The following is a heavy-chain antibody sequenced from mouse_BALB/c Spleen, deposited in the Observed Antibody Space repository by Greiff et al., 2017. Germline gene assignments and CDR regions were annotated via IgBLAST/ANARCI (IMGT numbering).Heavy chain of an antibody. Sequence: EVKLMESGGGLVQPGGSRKLSCAASGFTFSSFGMHWVRQAPEKGLEWVAYISSGSSTIYYADTVKGRFTISRDNPNNTLFLQMTSLRSEDTAMYDCARVWGSGAYFDYWGQGTTLTVSS. V-gene: IGHV5-17*02. CDR2: ISSGSSTI. CDR3: ARVWGSGAYFDY. J-gene: IGHJ2*01. CDR1: GFTFSSFG. D-gene: IGHD3-1*01.